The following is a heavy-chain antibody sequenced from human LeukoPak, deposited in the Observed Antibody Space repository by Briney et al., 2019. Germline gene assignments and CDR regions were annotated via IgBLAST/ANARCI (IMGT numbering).Heavy chain of an antibody. CDR1: GGSFSGYY. Sequence: SETLSLTCAVYGGSFSGYYWSWIRQPPGKGLEWIGEINQSGSTNYNPSLKSRVTISVDTSKNQFSLKLSSVTAADTAVYYCARQTYSSGWGGDYYYMDVWGKGTTVTISS. J-gene: IGHJ6*03. V-gene: IGHV4-34*01. D-gene: IGHD6-19*01. CDR2: INQSGST. CDR3: ARQTYSSGWGGDYYYMDV.